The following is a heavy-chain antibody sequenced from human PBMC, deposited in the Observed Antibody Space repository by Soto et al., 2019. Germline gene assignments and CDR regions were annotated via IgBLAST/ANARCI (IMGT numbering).Heavy chain of an antibody. CDR3: ARGNWGSSSWSHYYYYGMDV. CDR1: EGTFSSYA. J-gene: IGHJ6*02. Sequence: QVQLVQSGAEVKKPGSSVKVSCKASEGTFSSYAISWVRQAPGQGLEWMGGIIPIFGTANYAQKFQGRVTITADESTSTAYMELSSLRSEDTAVYYCARGNWGSSSWSHYYYYGMDVWGQGTTVTVSS. D-gene: IGHD6-13*01. CDR2: IIPIFGTA. V-gene: IGHV1-69*01.